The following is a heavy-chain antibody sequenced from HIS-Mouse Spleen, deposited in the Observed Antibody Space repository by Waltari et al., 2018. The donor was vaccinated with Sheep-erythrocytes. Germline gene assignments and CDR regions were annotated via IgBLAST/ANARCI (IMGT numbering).Heavy chain of an antibody. V-gene: IGHV4-31*03. Sequence: QVQLQESGPGLVQPSQTLSLTCTVPGRPLSCGCSYWSWIRQHPGKGLEWIGYIYYSGSTYYNPSLKSRVTISVDTSKNQFSLKLSSVTAADTAVYYCARLITMVRGVTWYFDLWGRGTLVTVSS. CDR2: IYYSGST. J-gene: IGHJ2*01. D-gene: IGHD3-10*01. CDR1: GRPLSCGCSY. CDR3: ARLITMVRGVTWYFDL.